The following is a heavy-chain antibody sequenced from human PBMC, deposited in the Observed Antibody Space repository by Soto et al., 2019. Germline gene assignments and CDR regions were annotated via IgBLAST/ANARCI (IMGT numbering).Heavy chain of an antibody. CDR1: GGSISSGGYS. CDR2: IYHSGST. D-gene: IGHD2-2*01. J-gene: IGHJ5*02. Sequence: SETLSLTCALSGGSISSGGYSWRWIRQPPGKGLEWIGYIYHSGSTYYNPSLKSRVTISVDRSKNQFSLKLGSVTAADTAVYYCARGSAYCISTSCYENWFDPWGQGTLVTVSS. V-gene: IGHV4-30-2*01. CDR3: ARGSAYCISTSCYENWFDP.